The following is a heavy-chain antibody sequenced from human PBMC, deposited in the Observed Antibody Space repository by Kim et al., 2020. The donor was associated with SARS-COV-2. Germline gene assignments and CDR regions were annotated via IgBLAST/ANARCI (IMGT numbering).Heavy chain of an antibody. CDR2: INHSGST. V-gene: IGHV4-34*01. CDR1: GGSFSGYY. D-gene: IGHD3-9*01. J-gene: IGHJ5*02. Sequence: SETLSLTCAVYGGSFSGYYWSWIRQPPGKGLEWIGEINHSGSTNYNPSLKSRVTISVDTSKNQFSLKLSSVTAADTAVYYCARAPHVLRYFDWLRGGWFDPWGQGTLVTVSS. CDR3: ARAPHVLRYFDWLRGGWFDP.